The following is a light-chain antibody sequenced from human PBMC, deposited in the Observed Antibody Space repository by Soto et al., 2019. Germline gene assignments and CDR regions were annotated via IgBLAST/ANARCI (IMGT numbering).Light chain of an antibody. Sequence: EIVLTHSPGTLSLSPCERATLSFRASQSVRSTHLAWYQLKPGQAPRLFIYGASSRATGIPDRFSGSGSGTDFTLTISRLEPEDFAVYICQQYGTSPRTFGQGTRLEIK. J-gene: IGKJ5*01. CDR3: QQYGTSPRT. V-gene: IGKV3-20*01. CDR2: GAS. CDR1: QSVRSTH.